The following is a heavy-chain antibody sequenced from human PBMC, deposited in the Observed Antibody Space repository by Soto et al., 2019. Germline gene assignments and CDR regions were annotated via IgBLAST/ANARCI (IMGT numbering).Heavy chain of an antibody. J-gene: IGHJ5*02. V-gene: IGHV1-8*01. CDR2: MNPNSGNT. CDR1: GSTFTSYD. Sequence: GASVKFSFKASGSTFTSYDINWVRQATGQVLECMGWMNPNSGNTGCAQKFQGRVTMTRNTSISTAYMELSSLRSEDTAVYYCATGKERITIFGVVIKNNWFDPWGQGTMVTVSS. CDR3: ATGKERITIFGVVIKNNWFDP. D-gene: IGHD3-3*01.